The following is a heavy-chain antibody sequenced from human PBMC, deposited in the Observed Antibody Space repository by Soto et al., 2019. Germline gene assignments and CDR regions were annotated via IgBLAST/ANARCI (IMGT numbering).Heavy chain of an antibody. J-gene: IGHJ6*02. V-gene: IGHV1-3*01. CDR1: GYTFTSYA. CDR3: ARWSIVGATTLGMDV. D-gene: IGHD1-26*01. Sequence: GASVKVSCKASGYTFTSYAMHWVRQAPGQRLEWMGWINAGNGNTKYSQKFQGRVTITRDTSASTAYMELSSLRSEDTAVYYCARWSIVGATTLGMDVWGQGTTVTV. CDR2: INAGNGNT.